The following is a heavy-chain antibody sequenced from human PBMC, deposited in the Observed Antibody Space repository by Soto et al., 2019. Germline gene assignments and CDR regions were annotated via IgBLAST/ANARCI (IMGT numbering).Heavy chain of an antibody. CDR3: ARGESGYDPYYYYYMDV. V-gene: IGHV1-8*01. CDR1: GYTFTSYD. J-gene: IGHJ6*03. CDR2: MNPNSGNT. D-gene: IGHD5-12*01. Sequence: ASVKVSCKASGYTFTSYDINCARQATGQGLEWMGWMNPNSGNTGYAQKFQGRVTMTRNTSISTAYMELSSLRSEDTAVYYCARGESGYDPYYYYYMDVWGKGTTVTVSS.